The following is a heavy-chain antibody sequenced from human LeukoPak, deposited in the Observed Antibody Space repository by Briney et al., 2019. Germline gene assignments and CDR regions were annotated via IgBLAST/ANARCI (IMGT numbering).Heavy chain of an antibody. V-gene: IGHV3-48*03. CDR2: ISSSGSTI. D-gene: IGHD2-2*01. CDR1: GFTFSSYE. Sequence: GGSLRLSCTASGFTFSSYEMNWVRQAPGKGLEWVSYISSSGSTIYYADSVKGRFTISRDNAKKSLYLQMNSLRAEDTAVYYCARDRRYCSSTSCYYDAFDIWGQGTMVTVSS. J-gene: IGHJ3*02. CDR3: ARDRRYCSSTSCYYDAFDI.